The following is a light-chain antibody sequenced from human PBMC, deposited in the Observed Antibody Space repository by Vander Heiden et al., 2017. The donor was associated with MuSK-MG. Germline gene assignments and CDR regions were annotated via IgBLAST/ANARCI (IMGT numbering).Light chain of an antibody. V-gene: IGKV1-39*01. J-gene: IGKJ1*01. Sequence: DIQMTQSPSSLSASVGDRVTITCRASQSISSYLNWYQQKPGKAPKLLIYAASSLQSGVPSRFSGSGSGTDFTLTISMLHPEDFATYYCQQSYSTPPAFGQGTKVEIK. CDR1: QSISSY. CDR3: QQSYSTPPA. CDR2: AAS.